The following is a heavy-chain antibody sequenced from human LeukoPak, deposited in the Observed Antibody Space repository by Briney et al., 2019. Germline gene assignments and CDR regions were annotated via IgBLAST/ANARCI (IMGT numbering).Heavy chain of an antibody. J-gene: IGHJ4*02. V-gene: IGHV3-30*02. CDR3: AKDGDCSSTSCYPGYFDY. CDR2: IRYDGSNK. D-gene: IGHD2-2*01. CDR1: GFTFSSYG. Sequence: GGSLRLSCAASGFTFSSYGMHWVRQAPGKGLEWVAFIRYDGSNKYYPDSVKGRFTISRDNSKNTLYLQMNSLRAEDTAVYYCAKDGDCSSTSCYPGYFDYWVQGTLVTVSS.